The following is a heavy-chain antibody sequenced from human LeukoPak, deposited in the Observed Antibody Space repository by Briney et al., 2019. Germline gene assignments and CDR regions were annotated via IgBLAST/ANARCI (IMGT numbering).Heavy chain of an antibody. D-gene: IGHD3-3*01. CDR3: ARVLLPSGYLDY. J-gene: IGHJ4*02. Sequence: SETLSLTCTVSGGSISSSSYYWGWIRQPPGKGLEWIGSIYYSGSTYYNPSLKSRVTISVDTSKNQFSLKLSSVTAADTAVYYCARVLLPSGYLDYWGQGTPVTVSS. CDR2: IYYSGST. V-gene: IGHV4-39*07. CDR1: GGSISSSSYY.